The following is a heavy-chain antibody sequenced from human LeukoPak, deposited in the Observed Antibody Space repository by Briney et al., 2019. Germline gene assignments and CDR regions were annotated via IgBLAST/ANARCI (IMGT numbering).Heavy chain of an antibody. Sequence: PSETLSLTCAVYGGSFSGYYWSWIRQPPGKGLEWIGEINHSGSTNYNPSLKSRVTMSVDTSKNQFSLKLSSVTAADTAVYYCARYGARYYYDSSGYYYSGYFDYWGQGTLVTVSS. D-gene: IGHD3-22*01. J-gene: IGHJ4*02. CDR3: ARYGARYYYDSSGYYYSGYFDY. V-gene: IGHV4-34*10. CDR2: INHSGST. CDR1: GGSFSGYY.